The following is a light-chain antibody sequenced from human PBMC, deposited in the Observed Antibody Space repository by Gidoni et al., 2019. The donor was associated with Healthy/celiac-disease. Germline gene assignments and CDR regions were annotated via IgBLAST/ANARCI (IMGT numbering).Light chain of an antibody. CDR2: DAS. Sequence: EIVLTHSPGTVSLSPGERATLSCRASQSVTGNSVSWYQQQPGQAPRLLIYDASTRATGIPDRISGSGSGTHFSLTISGLEPEDFAMYYCQQYGSSPGTFGQGTKVEIK. CDR3: QQYGSSPGT. V-gene: IGKV3-20*01. J-gene: IGKJ1*01. CDR1: QSVTGNS.